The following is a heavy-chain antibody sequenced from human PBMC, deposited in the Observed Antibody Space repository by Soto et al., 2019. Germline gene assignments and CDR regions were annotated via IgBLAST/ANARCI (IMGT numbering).Heavy chain of an antibody. CDR2: IYHSGSA. Sequence: SETLSLTCTVSGDSISSSNWWSWVRQPPGKGLEWIGEIYHSGSASYHPSLKSRVTMSVDKSKNQFSLQLNSVTAEDTAVYYCARAVREILWFGAPGACMDVWGQGTTVTVSS. D-gene: IGHD3-10*01. J-gene: IGHJ6*02. CDR3: ARAVREILWFGAPGACMDV. V-gene: IGHV4-4*02. CDR1: GDSISSSNW.